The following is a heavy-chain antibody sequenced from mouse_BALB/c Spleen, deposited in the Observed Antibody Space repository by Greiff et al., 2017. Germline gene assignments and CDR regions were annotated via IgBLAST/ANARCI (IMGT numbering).Heavy chain of an antibody. Sequence: QVQLQQPGAELVKPGASVKLSCKASGYTFTSYWMHWVKQRPGQGLEWIGEINPSNGRTNYNEKFKSKATLTVDKSSSTAYMQLSSLTSEDSAVYYCASHLLRGKNYFDYWGQGTTLTVSS. CDR2: INPSNGRT. J-gene: IGHJ2*01. CDR1: GYTFTSYW. V-gene: IGHV1S81*02. D-gene: IGHD2-1*01. CDR3: ASHLLRGKNYFDY.